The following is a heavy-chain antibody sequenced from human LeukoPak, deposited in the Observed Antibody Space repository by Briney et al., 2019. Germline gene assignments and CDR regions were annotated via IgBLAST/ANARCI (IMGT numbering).Heavy chain of an antibody. CDR3: ARTYCSGGSCYSVWFDP. D-gene: IGHD2-15*01. J-gene: IGHJ5*02. V-gene: IGHV4-59*01. CDR2: IYYSGST. CDR1: GGSISSYY. Sequence: SETLSLTCTVSGGSISSYYWSWIRQPPGKGVEWIGYIYYSGSTNYNPSLKSRVTISVDTSKNQFSLKLSSVTAADTAVYYCARTYCSGGSCYSVWFDPWGQGTLVTVSS.